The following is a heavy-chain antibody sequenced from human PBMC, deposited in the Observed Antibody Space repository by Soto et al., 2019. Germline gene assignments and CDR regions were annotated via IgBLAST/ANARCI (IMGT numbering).Heavy chain of an antibody. V-gene: IGHV4-34*01. CDR3: ALGYSSGWYDY. J-gene: IGHJ4*02. CDR2: INHSGST. D-gene: IGHD6-19*01. Sequence: SETLSLTCAVYGGSFSGYYWSWIRQPPGKGLEWIGEINHSGSTNYNPSLKSRVTISVDTSKNQFSLKQSSVTAADTAVYYCALGYSSGWYDYWGQGTLVTVSS. CDR1: GGSFSGYY.